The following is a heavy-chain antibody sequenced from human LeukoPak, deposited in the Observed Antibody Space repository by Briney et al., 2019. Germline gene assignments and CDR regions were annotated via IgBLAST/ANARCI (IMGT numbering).Heavy chain of an antibody. J-gene: IGHJ5*02. CDR1: GDSVSSNSAA. V-gene: IGHV6-1*01. CDR2: TYYRSKWYN. CDR3: AREESWNYGDYREFDP. D-gene: IGHD4-17*01. Sequence: SQTLSLTCAISGDSVSSNSAAWYWNRQSPSRVLEWLGRTYYRSKWYNDYAVSVKSRITINPDTSKNQFSLQLNSVTPEDTAVYYCAREESWNYGDYREFDPWGQGTLVTVSS.